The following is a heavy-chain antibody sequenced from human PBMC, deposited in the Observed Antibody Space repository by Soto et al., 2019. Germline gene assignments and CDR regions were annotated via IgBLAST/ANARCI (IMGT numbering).Heavy chain of an antibody. CDR2: IWYDGSNK. V-gene: IGHV3-33*01. CDR3: ASHCSGGSCYLTGFY. J-gene: IGHJ4*02. Sequence: QVQLVESGGGVVQPGRSLRLSCAASGFTFSSYGMHWVRQAPGKGLEWVAVIWYDGSNKYYADSVKGRFTISRDNSKNTLYLQMNSLRAEDTAVYYCASHCSGGSCYLTGFYWGQGTLVTVSS. CDR1: GFTFSSYG. D-gene: IGHD2-15*01.